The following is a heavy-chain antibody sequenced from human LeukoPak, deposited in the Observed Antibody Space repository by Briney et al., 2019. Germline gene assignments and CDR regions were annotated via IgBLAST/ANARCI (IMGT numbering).Heavy chain of an antibody. CDR1: GFTFSNAW. J-gene: IGHJ4*02. CDR2: IKSKTDGGTT. Sequence: GGSLRLSCAASGFTFSNAWMSWVRQAPGKGLGWVGRIKSKTDGGTTDYAAPVKGRFTISRDDSKNTLYLQMNSLKTEDTAVYYCTTDEWELHFDYWGQGTLVTVSS. V-gene: IGHV3-15*01. D-gene: IGHD1-26*01. CDR3: TTDEWELHFDY.